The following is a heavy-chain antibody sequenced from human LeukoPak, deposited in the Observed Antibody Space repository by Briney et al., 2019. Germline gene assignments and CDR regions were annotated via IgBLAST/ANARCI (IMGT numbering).Heavy chain of an antibody. V-gene: IGHV3-23*01. J-gene: IGHJ4*02. CDR3: AKDGGSYQFDS. CDR1: GFTFSCYS. CDR2: ISGSGGKT. Sequence: GASLRLSCVASGFTFSCYSMSWVRQAPGKGLEWVSAISGSGGKTYNADSVKGRFTISRDNSRKTLYLQMNSLRAEDTAVYYCAKDGGSYQFDSWGQGTLVTVSS. D-gene: IGHD1-26*01.